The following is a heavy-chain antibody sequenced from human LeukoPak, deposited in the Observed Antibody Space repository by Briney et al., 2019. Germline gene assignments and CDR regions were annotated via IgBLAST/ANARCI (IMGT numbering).Heavy chain of an antibody. J-gene: IGHJ6*03. V-gene: IGHV3-74*01. CDR3: ARVRPGYYYMDV. Sequence: GGSLRLSCAASGFTFSSFWMHWVRHAPGKGLVWVSRINIDGSGTTYADSVKGRFTISRDNAKSTLYLQMNSLRVEDTAVYYCARVRPGYYYMDVWGKGTTVTVSS. CDR1: GFTFSSFW. D-gene: IGHD7-27*01. CDR2: INIDGSGT.